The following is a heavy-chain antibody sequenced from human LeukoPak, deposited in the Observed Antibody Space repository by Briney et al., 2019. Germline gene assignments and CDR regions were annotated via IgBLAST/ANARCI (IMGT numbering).Heavy chain of an antibody. CDR1: GFTFDDYI. CDR2: LYSGGST. V-gene: IGHV3-66*01. Sequence: GGSLRLSCAASGFTFDDYIMHWVRQAPGKGLEWVSVLYSGGSTSYADSVKGRFTISRDNSKNTLYLQMNSLRAEDTAVYYCASANNYGDYPRVYGIDVWGQGTTVTVSS. J-gene: IGHJ6*02. D-gene: IGHD4-17*01. CDR3: ASANNYGDYPRVYGIDV.